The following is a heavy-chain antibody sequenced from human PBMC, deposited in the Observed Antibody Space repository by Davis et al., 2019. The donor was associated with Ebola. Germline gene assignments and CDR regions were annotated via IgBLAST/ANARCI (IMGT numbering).Heavy chain of an antibody. CDR1: GFTFSSYS. CDR3: ARFHYSGIDY. Sequence: GESLKISCAASGFTFSSYSMNWVRQAPGKGLEWVSSISSSSSYIYYADSVKGRFTISRDNAKNSLYLQMNSLRAEDTAVYYCARFHYSGIDYWGQGTLVTVSS. CDR2: ISSSSSYI. D-gene: IGHD4-23*01. J-gene: IGHJ4*02. V-gene: IGHV3-21*01.